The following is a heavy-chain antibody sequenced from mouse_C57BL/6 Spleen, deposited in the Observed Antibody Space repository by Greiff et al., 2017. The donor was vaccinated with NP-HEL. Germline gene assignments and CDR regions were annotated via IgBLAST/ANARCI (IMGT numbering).Heavy chain of an antibody. CDR3: ASQQREVAY. CDR2: IYPGDGDT. V-gene: IGHV1-82*01. J-gene: IGHJ3*01. CDR1: GYAFSSSW. Sequence: QVQLQQSGPELVKPGASVKISCKASGYAFSSSWMNWVKQRPGKGLEWIGRIYPGDGDTNYNGKFKGKATLTADKSSSTAYMQLSSLTSEDSAVYFCASQQREVAYWGQGTLVTVSA.